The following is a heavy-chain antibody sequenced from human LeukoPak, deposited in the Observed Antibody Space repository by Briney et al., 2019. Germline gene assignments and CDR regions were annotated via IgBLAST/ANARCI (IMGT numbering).Heavy chain of an antibody. V-gene: IGHV3-74*01. Sequence: GGSLRLSCAASGFTLSNYWMIHWVRQVPGKGLQWVSRINKDGNLKTDGRDTGYADSVKGRFTISTDNAKNSLYLQMNSLRAEDTAVYYCARDLYYDSSGYWDYWGQGTLVTVSS. CDR1: GFTLSNYW. D-gene: IGHD3-22*01. CDR3: ARDLYYDSSGYWDY. CDR2: INKDGNLKTDGRDT. J-gene: IGHJ4*02.